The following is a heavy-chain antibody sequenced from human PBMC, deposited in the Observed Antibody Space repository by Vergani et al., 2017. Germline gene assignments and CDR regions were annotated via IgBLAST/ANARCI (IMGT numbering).Heavy chain of an antibody. CDR1: GGSISSSSYY. CDR3: ARGNVETAMVVVYYGMDV. CDR2: IYYSGST. J-gene: IGHJ6*02. D-gene: IGHD5-18*01. V-gene: IGHV4-39*07. Sequence: QLQLQESGPGLVKPSETLSLTCTVSGGSISSSSYYWGWIRQPPGKGLEWIGSIYYSGSTYYNPSLKSRVTISVDTSKNQFSLKLISVTAADTAVYYCARGNVETAMVVVYYGMDVWGQGTTVTVSS.